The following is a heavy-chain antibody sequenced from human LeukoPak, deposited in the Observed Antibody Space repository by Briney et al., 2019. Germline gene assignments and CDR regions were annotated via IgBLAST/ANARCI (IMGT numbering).Heavy chain of an antibody. V-gene: IGHV4-4*07. Sequence: SETLSLTCTVSGGYIGSYYWSWIRQPAGKGLDRIGRIYTRENTAYNPSLKSRVTMSVDMSTSQFSLRLTSVTAADTRLYYCAREADYGDYSKSFYYMDVWGKGTTVTVSS. CDR1: GGYIGSYY. CDR2: IYTRENT. J-gene: IGHJ6*03. CDR3: AREADYGDYSKSFYYMDV. D-gene: IGHD4-17*01.